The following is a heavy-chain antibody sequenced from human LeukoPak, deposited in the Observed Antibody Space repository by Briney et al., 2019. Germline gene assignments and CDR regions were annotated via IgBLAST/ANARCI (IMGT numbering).Heavy chain of an antibody. V-gene: IGHV4-31*03. J-gene: IGHJ5*02. CDR3: ARDLGGYNYS. Sequence: ESSETLSLTCTVSGGSMSSGGYSWSWIPQHPGKGLEWIGYIYYSGSTYYNPSLKSRVTISVDTSKNQFSLKLSSVTAADTAVYYCARDLGGYNYSWGQGTLVTVSS. D-gene: IGHD5-12*01. CDR2: IYYSGST. CDR1: GGSMSSGGYS.